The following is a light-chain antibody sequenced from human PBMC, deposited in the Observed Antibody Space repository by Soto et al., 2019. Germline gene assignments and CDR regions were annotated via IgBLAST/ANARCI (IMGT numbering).Light chain of an antibody. V-gene: IGKV1-33*01. Sequence: DIQMTQSPSSLSASVGDGVTITCQASQDISNYVNWYQQKPGKDPKLLINGASNLETGVPSRFSGSGSGTDFTFTISSLQPEDIVTYYCQQYDTRPYTFGQGTKLEIK. CDR3: QQYDTRPYT. CDR1: QDISNY. CDR2: GAS. J-gene: IGKJ2*01.